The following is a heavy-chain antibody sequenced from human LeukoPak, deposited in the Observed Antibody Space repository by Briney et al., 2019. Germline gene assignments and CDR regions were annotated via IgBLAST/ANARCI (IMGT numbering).Heavy chain of an antibody. J-gene: IGHJ3*02. CDR2: ISTTSGHI. V-gene: IGHV3-21*01. Sequence: GGSLRLSCAASGFAFNTFAMSWVRQAPGKGLEWVSSISTTSGHIYYADSLKGRFTISRDNARNSLSLQVNGLRADDTGIYYCARGSMIAQRLDAFDIWGQGTEVTVSS. CDR3: ARGSMIAQRLDAFDI. CDR1: GFAFNTFA. D-gene: IGHD2-21*01.